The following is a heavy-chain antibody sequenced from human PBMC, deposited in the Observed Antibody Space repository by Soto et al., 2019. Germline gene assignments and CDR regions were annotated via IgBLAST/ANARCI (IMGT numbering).Heavy chain of an antibody. CDR1: GFTFSSYA. D-gene: IGHD5-12*01. CDR2: ISYDGSNK. V-gene: IGHV3-30-3*01. CDR3: ARQVVATITPVQFDY. Sequence: GGSLRLSCAASGFTFSSYAMHWVRQAPGKGLEWVAVISYDGSNKYYADSVKGRFTISRDNSKNTLYLQMNSLRAEDTAVYYCARQVVATITPVQFDYWGQGTLVTVSS. J-gene: IGHJ4*02.